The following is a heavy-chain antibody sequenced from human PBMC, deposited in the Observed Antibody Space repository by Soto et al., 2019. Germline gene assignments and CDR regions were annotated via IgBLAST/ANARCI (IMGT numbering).Heavy chain of an antibody. D-gene: IGHD2-2*01. CDR1: GYSFTSYW. V-gene: IGHV5-51*01. CDR2: IYPGDSDT. J-gene: IGHJ5*02. Sequence: GESLKISCKGSGYSFTSYWIGWVRQMPGKGLEWMGIIYPGDSDTRYSPSFQGQDTISADKSISTAYLQWSSLKASDTAMYYCARGSSVVVVPAANWFDPWGQGTLVTVSS. CDR3: ARGSSVVVVPAANWFDP.